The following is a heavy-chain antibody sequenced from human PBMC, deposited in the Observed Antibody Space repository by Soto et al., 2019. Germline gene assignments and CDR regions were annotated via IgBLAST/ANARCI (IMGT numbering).Heavy chain of an antibody. V-gene: IGHV3-30*18. CDR2: ISYDGSNK. CDR1: GFTFSSYG. CDR3: AKDQMEQQLDDYYYYGMDV. D-gene: IGHD6-13*01. J-gene: IGHJ6*02. Sequence: QVQLVESGGGVVQPGRSLRLPCAASGFTFSSYGMHWVRQAPGKGLEWVAVISYDGSNKYYADSVKGRFTISRDNSKNTLYLQMNSLRAEDTAVYYCAKDQMEQQLDDYYYYGMDVWGQGTTVTVSS.